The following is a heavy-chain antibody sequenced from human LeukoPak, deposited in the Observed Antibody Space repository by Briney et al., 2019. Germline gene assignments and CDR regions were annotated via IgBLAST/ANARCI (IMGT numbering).Heavy chain of an antibody. CDR3: ARTPYSSGWEPFDY. V-gene: IGHV3-21*01. J-gene: IGHJ4*02. D-gene: IGHD6-19*01. CDR2: ISSSSSYI. Sequence: PGGPLRLSCAASGFTFSSYSMNWVRQAPGKGLEWVSSISSSSSYIYYADSVKGRFTISRDNAKNSLYLQMNSLRAEDTAVYYCARTPYSSGWEPFDYWGQGTLVTVSS. CDR1: GFTFSSYS.